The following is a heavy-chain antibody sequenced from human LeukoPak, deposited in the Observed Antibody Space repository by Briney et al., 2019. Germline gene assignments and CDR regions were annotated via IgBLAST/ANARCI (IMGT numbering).Heavy chain of an antibody. CDR1: EFSVGSNY. CDR2: IYSGGST. J-gene: IGHJ6*03. CDR3: AQPPGSSGYSNMDV. D-gene: IGHD3-22*01. V-gene: IGHV3-66*01. Sequence: GGSLRLSCAASEFSVGSNYMTWVRQAPGKGLEWVSLIYSGGSTYYADSVKGRFTISRDNSKNTLYLQMNSLRAEDTAVYYCAQPPGSSGYSNMDVWGKGTTVTVSS.